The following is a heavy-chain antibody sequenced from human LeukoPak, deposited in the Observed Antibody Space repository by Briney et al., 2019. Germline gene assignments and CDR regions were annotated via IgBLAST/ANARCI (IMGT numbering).Heavy chain of an antibody. CDR2: IKTDGSST. CDR3: VSDTALGY. V-gene: IGHV3-74*01. Sequence: GGSLRLSCAASGFXFSNYWMHWVRQAPGKGLVWVSRIKTDGSSTFYADSVKGRFTISRDNAKNTMYLQMNSLRDEDTAVYYCVSDTALGYWGQGTLVTVSS. J-gene: IGHJ4*02. CDR1: GFXFSNYW. D-gene: IGHD5-18*01.